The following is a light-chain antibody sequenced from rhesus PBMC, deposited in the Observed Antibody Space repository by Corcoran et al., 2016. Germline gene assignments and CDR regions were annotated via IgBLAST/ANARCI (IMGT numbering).Light chain of an antibody. CDR1: ENVNKN. CDR2: TAS. V-gene: IGKV1-74*01. CDR3: QHSYGNPLT. J-gene: IGKJ4*01. Sequence: DIQMTQSPSSLSASVGDRVTITCRASENVNKNSHWYQQKPGKAPKLLIYTASTLQSGVPSRFSGSGSGTAYTFTINMLQPEDVATYYCQHSYGNPLTFGGGTKVEIK.